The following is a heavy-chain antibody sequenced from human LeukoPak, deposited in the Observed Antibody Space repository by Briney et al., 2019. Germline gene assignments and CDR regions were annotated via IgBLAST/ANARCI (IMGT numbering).Heavy chain of an antibody. CDR2: ISPYNGNT. J-gene: IGHJ6*03. CDR1: GYTFSNYP. V-gene: IGHV1-18*04. CDR3: ARDRGVDYCSGGSCSHYYYYMDV. Sequence: GASVKVSCKTSGYTFSNYPITWVRQAPGQGLEWMGWISPYNGNTNYAQKFQGRLTMTTDTSTRTAYMEVRSLRSDDTAVYYCARDRGVDYCSGGSCSHYYYYMDVWGKGTTVTISS. D-gene: IGHD2-15*01.